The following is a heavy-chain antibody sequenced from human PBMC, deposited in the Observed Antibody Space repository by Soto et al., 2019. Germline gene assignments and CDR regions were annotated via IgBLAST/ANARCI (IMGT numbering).Heavy chain of an antibody. Sequence: SETLSLTCAVSGGSIISSSYHWCWIRQPPGKGLEWIGSIYYNGSTYRNPSLKSRVTISVDTVKNQFSLKVRSVTAADTALYYCARRGELGLRFLEWLPFDYWGQGSSVTVSA. V-gene: IGHV4-39*01. CDR3: ARRGELGLRFLEWLPFDY. D-gene: IGHD3-3*01. J-gene: IGHJ4*02. CDR2: IYYNGST. CDR1: GGSIISSSYH.